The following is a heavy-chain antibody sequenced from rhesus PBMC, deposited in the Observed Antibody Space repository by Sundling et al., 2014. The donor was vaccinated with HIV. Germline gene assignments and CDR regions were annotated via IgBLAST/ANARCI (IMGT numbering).Heavy chain of an antibody. CDR2: ISGSSGST. D-gene: IGHD3-3*01. CDR3: ARLRFWLPDY. V-gene: IGHV4-165*01. Sequence: QVQLQESGPAVVKPSETLSLTCAVSGGSFSAYYWVWIRQPPGKGLEWIGYISGSSGSTDYNPSLESRVTISKDTSKNQFSLKLTSVTAADTAVYYCARLRFWLPDYWGQGVLFTVSS. J-gene: IGHJ4*01. CDR1: GGSFSAYY.